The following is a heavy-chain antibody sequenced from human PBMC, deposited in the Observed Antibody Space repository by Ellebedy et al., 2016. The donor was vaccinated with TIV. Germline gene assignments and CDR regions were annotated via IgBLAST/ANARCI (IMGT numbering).Heavy chain of an antibody. Sequence: GESLKISXAASGFTFSSYAMSWVRQAPGKGLEWVSAISGSGGSTYYADSVKGRFTISRDNSKNTLYLQMNSLRAEDTAVYYCAKGSPYLYDILTGPFVPLYYYYGMDVWGQGTTVTVSS. CDR1: GFTFSSYA. CDR2: ISGSGGST. V-gene: IGHV3-23*01. J-gene: IGHJ6*02. CDR3: AKGSPYLYDILTGPFVPLYYYYGMDV. D-gene: IGHD3-9*01.